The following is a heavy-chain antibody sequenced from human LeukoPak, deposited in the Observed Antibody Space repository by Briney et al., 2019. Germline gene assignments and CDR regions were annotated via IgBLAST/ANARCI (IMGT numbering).Heavy chain of an antibody. Sequence: ETLSLTCTVSGGSISSYYWNWVRQPPGKGLEWVANIKGDGSATYYVDSVKGRFTISRDNAKKSLYLQMNSLRAEDTAVYYCARDSPGYLAYDSWGQGTLVTVSS. CDR2: IKGDGSAT. CDR3: ARDSPGYLAYDS. J-gene: IGHJ4*02. D-gene: IGHD1-1*01. CDR1: GGSISSYY. V-gene: IGHV3-7*01.